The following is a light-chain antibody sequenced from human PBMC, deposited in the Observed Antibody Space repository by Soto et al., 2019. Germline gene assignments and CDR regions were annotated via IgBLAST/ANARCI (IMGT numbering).Light chain of an antibody. CDR2: DVS. V-gene: IGKV1-39*01. CDR3: QQNYSTPLT. CDR1: QIVSNV. Sequence: IQMTQSPTTLSSSLGDRVTITCRASQIVSNVLAWFQQKPGKGPELLIYDVSNLQSGVPSRFSGSGSGTDGTLTISSLQTEDGATYYCQQNYSTPLTFGGGTKVDIK. J-gene: IGKJ4*01.